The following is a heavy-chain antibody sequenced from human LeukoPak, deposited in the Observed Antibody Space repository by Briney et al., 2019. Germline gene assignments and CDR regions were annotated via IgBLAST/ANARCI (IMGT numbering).Heavy chain of an antibody. J-gene: IGHJ4*02. CDR1: GFTVSSNY. CDR3: ARDQLRHDY. D-gene: IGHD2-2*01. CDR2: IYSGGST. V-gene: IGHV3-53*01. Sequence: GGSLRLSCAASGFTVSSNYMTWVRQAPGKGLEWVSVIYSGGSTYYADSVKGRFTISRDNAKNSLYLQMNSLRAEDTALYYCARDQLRHDYWGQGTLVTVSS.